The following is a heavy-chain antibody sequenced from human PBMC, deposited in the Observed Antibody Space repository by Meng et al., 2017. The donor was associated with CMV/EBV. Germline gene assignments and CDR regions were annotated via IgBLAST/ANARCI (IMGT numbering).Heavy chain of an antibody. J-gene: IGHJ6*02. CDR3: ARVKSGYDYISYYGMDV. V-gene: IGHV1-69*10. D-gene: IGHD5-12*01. Sequence: SVKVSCKASGGTFSSYAISWVRQAPGQGLEWMGGIIPILGIANYAQKSQGRVTITADKSTSTAYMELSSLRSEDTAVYYCARVKSGYDYISYYGMDVWGQGTTVTVSS. CDR1: GGTFSSYA. CDR2: IIPILGIA.